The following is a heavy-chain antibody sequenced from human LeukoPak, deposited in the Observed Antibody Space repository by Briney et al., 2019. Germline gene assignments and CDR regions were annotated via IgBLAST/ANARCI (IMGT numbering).Heavy chain of an antibody. Sequence: ASVKVSCKASGYTFTCYYMHWVRQAPGQGLEWMGWINPNSGGTNYAQKFQGRVTMTRDTSISTAYMELSRLRSDDTAVYYCARDNRKVEPAANLYYYYIDVWGKGTTVTVSS. V-gene: IGHV1-2*02. CDR2: INPNSGGT. CDR3: ARDNRKVEPAANLYYYYIDV. CDR1: GYTFTCYY. D-gene: IGHD2-2*01. J-gene: IGHJ6*03.